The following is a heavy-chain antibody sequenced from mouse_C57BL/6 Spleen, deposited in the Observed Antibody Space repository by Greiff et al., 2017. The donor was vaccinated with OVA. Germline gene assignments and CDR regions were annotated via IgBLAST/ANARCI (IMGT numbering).Heavy chain of an antibody. J-gene: IGHJ3*01. CDR3: ARGLLRSLLAY. Sequence: EVQLQQSGPELVKPGASVKIPCKASGYTFTDYNMDWVKQSPGKSLEWIGDINPNNGGTIYNQKFKGKATLTVDKSSSTAYMERRSLTSEDSAVYYCARGLLRSLLAYWGQGTLVTVSA. CDR1: GYTFTDYN. CDR2: INPNNGGT. D-gene: IGHD1-1*01. V-gene: IGHV1-18*01.